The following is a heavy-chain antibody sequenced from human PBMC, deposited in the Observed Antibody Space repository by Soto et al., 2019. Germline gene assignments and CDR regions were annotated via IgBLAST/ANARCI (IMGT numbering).Heavy chain of an antibody. CDR1: GFSISSYE. CDR3: VRLVKTRGGPEGIEI. J-gene: IGHJ4*03. Sequence: GGSLRLSCAVSGFSISSYEMNWVRQAPGKGLGWVSAISASGNYMYYADSVRGRFTISRVSAKNSLFLQMNSLTAADTALYFCVRLVKTRGGPEGIEIWGQGTMVTVSS. D-gene: IGHD1-20*01. CDR2: ISASGNYM. V-gene: IGHV3-21*01.